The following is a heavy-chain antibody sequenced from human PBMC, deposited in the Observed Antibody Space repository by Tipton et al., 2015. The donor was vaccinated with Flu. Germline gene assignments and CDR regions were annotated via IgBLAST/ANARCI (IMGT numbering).Heavy chain of an antibody. D-gene: IGHD3-22*01. CDR3: AKTRYYLDSVGQGPFDY. CDR1: GYRFTSYW. CDR2: VDPSDSDT. V-gene: IGHV5-51*01. J-gene: IGHJ4*02. Sequence: VQLVQSGAEVKKPGEALKISCKASGYRFTSYWVAWVRQMPGKGPEWMGMVDPSDSDTVYSTSFQGQVTISVDNSLSTVYLQWNSLKASDTAMYYCAKTRYYLDSVGQGPFDYWGQGTLVTVSS.